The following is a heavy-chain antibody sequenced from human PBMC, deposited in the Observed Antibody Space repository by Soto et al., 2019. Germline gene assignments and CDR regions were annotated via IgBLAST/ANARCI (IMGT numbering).Heavy chain of an antibody. CDR1: GGSFSGYY. CDR2: INHSGTT. V-gene: IGHV4-34*01. CDR3: ARGGFHGGNYYVFDY. D-gene: IGHD2-15*01. Sequence: SETLSLTCAVYGGSFSGYYWSWIRQPPGKGLEWIGEINHSGTTTYNPSLKSRVTMSVDTSRDQFSLRLSSVTAADTAVYYCARGGFHGGNYYVFDYWGQGTLVTVSS. J-gene: IGHJ4*02.